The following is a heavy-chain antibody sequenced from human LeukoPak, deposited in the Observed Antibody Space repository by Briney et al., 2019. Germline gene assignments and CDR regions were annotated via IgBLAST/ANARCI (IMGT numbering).Heavy chain of an antibody. CDR3: ARDGPAYDILTGYYGQADY. V-gene: IGHV7-4-1*02. J-gene: IGHJ4*02. D-gene: IGHD3-9*01. CDR2: INTNTGNP. CDR1: GYTFTSYA. Sequence: GASVKVSCKASGYTFTSYAMNWVRQAPGQGLEWMGWINTNTGNPTYAQGFTGRFVFSLDTSVSTAYLQISSLKAEDTAVYYCARDGPAYDILTGYYGQADYWGQGTLVTVSS.